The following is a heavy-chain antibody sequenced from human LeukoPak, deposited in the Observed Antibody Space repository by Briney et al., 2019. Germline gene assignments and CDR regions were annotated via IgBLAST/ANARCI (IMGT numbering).Heavy chain of an antibody. CDR1: GFTFSSYS. Sequence: GGSLRLSCAASGFTFSSYSMNWVRQAPGKGLEWVSGTSDRGDYTYYADSVKGRFTISRDNSKNTLYLQMNSLRAEDTALYFCAKKAQYNGNYPLDYWDQGTLVTVSS. J-gene: IGHJ4*02. D-gene: IGHD1-26*01. CDR2: TSDRGDYT. V-gene: IGHV3-23*01. CDR3: AKKAQYNGNYPLDY.